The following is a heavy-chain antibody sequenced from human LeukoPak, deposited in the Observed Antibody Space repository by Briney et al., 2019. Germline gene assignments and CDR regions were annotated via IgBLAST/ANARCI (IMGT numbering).Heavy chain of an antibody. CDR2: IRGSADST. V-gene: IGHV3-23*01. Sequence: GASLRLSCAAPCSTFSSYAITWVRQAPGNRLEWVSAIRGSADSTYYADSVKGRFTISRDNSKNTLYLQMNSLRAEDTAVYYCAKGKWGLSINNFDVWGRGRMVTVSS. CDR3: AKGKWGLSINNFDV. J-gene: IGHJ3*01. CDR1: CSTFSSYA. D-gene: IGHD6-6*01.